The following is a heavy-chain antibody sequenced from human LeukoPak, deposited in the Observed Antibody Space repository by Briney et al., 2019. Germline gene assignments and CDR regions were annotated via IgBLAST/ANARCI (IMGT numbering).Heavy chain of an antibody. CDR3: ARDGMNTAMGLGAPSGYFDY. V-gene: IGHV3-30*04. CDR2: ISYDGSNK. D-gene: IGHD5-18*01. J-gene: IGHJ4*02. Sequence: GGSLRLSCAASGFTFSSYAMHWVRQAPGKGLEWVAVISYDGSNKYYADSVKGRFTISRDNSKNTLYLQMNSLRAEDTAVYYCARDGMNTAMGLGAPSGYFDYWGQGTLVTVSS. CDR1: GFTFSSYA.